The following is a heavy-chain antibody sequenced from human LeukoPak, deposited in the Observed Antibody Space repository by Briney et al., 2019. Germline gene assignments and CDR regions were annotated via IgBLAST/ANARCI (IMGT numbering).Heavy chain of an antibody. CDR2: ISYDGSNI. J-gene: IGHJ4*02. CDR1: GSTFSSYA. CDR3: ARDPYYDYVWGSYPAY. Sequence: GGSLRLSCAASGSTFSSYAMHWVRQAPGKGLEWVAVISYDGSNIYYAHSVKGRFTISRDNSKNTLYLQMNSLRTEDTAVYHCARDPYYDYVWGSYPAYWGQGTLVTVSS. D-gene: IGHD3-16*02. V-gene: IGHV3-30-3*01.